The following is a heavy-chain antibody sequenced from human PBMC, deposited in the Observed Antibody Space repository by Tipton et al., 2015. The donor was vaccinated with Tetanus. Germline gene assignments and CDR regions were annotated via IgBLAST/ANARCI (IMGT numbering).Heavy chain of an antibody. CDR1: GDSVSNNRAT. D-gene: IGHD5-12*01. J-gene: IGHJ5*02. CDR3: VREMQQWIPEGGFDP. CDR2: TYYRSKWYY. V-gene: IGHV6-1*01. Sequence: GLVKPSQTLSLTCVIIGDSVSNNRATWNWIRQSPSRGPEWLGRTYYRSKWYYEYGLSVRSRISINPDTSKNQVSLQLNSVTPEDSAIYDCVREMQQWIPEGGFDPWGQGILVTVSS.